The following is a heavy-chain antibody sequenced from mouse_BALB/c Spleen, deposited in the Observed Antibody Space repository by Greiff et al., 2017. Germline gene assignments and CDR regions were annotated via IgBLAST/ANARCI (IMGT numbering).Heavy chain of an antibody. CDR2: INPYNDGT. Sequence: EVQLQQSGPELVKPGASVKMSCKASGYTFTSYVMHWVKQKPGQGLEWIGYINPYNDGTKYNEKFKGKATLTSDKSSSTAYMELSSLTSEDSAVYYCARVLFITTVGGYYAMDYWGQGTSVTVAS. D-gene: IGHD1-1*01. J-gene: IGHJ4*01. CDR1: GYTFTSYV. V-gene: IGHV1-14*01. CDR3: ARVLFITTVGGYYAMDY.